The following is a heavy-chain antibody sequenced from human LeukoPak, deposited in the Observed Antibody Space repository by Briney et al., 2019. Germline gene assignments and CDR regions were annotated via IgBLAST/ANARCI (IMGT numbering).Heavy chain of an antibody. CDR2: IYYSGRT. CDR1: GDSISSSSYY. J-gene: IGHJ1*01. V-gene: IGHV4-39*01. CDR3: ARRRYYDSTGYLD. Sequence: SETLSLTCSVSGDSISSSSYYWGWIRQPPGKGLEWIGEIYYSGRTYYNSSLKSRLTISVDRSQDQFFLDLNSVTAADTAVYYCARRRYYDSTGYLDWSRGTLAIVSS. D-gene: IGHD3-22*01.